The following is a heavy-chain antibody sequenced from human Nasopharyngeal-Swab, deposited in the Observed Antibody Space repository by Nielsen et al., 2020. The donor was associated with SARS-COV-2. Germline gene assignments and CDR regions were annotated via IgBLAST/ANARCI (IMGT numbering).Heavy chain of an antibody. J-gene: IGHJ4*02. CDR1: GGSISSSSYY. Sequence: GSLRLSCTVSGGSISSSSYYWGWIRQPPGKGLEWIGSIYYSGSTYYNPSLKSRVTISVDTSKNQFSLKLSSVTAADTAAYYCARDSPSILTGYYHFDYWGQGTLVTVSS. D-gene: IGHD3-9*01. CDR3: ARDSPSILTGYYHFDY. CDR2: IYYSGST. V-gene: IGHV4-39*07.